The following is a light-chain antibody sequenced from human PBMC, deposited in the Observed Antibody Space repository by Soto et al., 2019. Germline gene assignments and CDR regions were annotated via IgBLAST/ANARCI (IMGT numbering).Light chain of an antibody. CDR2: RAS. J-gene: IGKJ2*01. V-gene: IGKV3-20*01. CDR3: QQSRT. CDR1: QSVSSSY. Sequence: EVVLTQYTGTLSLSPGERATLSCRASQSVSSSYLAWYLQKPGQAPRLLIYRASTRATGIPARFSGSGSGTEFTLTISSLQSEDFAIYYCQQSRTFAQGTKVDIK.